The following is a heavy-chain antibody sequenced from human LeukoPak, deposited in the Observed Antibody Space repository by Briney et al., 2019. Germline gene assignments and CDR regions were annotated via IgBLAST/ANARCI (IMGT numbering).Heavy chain of an antibody. D-gene: IGHD2-8*01. Sequence: GGSLRLSRAASGFTLSSYWMTWVRQAPGKGLEWVANIRRDGTQEHYVDSVEGRFTISRDNAKNSLFLQMNSLRAEDTAVYYCARDSTQYDNGVYFDVHDIWGQGTMVTVSS. CDR2: IRRDGTQE. V-gene: IGHV3-7*01. CDR3: ARDSTQYDNGVYFDVHDI. CDR1: GFTLSSYW. J-gene: IGHJ3*02.